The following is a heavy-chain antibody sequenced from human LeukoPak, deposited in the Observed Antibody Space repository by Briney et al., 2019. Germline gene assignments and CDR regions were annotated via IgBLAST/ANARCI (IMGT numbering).Heavy chain of an antibody. J-gene: IGHJ5*02. Sequence: PSETLSLTCTVSGGSISSYYWSWIRQPPGKGLEWIGYIYYSGSTNYNPSLKSRVTISVDTSKNQFPLKLSSVTAADTAVYYCAREDQLLTGWFDPWGQGTLVTVS. CDR1: GGSISSYY. CDR2: IYYSGST. V-gene: IGHV4-59*01. D-gene: IGHD2-2*01. CDR3: AREDQLLTGWFDP.